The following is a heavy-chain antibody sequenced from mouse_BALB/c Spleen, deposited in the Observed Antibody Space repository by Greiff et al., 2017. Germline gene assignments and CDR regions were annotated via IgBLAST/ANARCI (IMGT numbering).Heavy chain of an antibody. Sequence: EVKLVESGPGLVKPSQSLSLTCSVTGYSITSGYYWNWIRQFPGNKLEWMGYISYDGSNNYNPSLKNRISITRDTSKNQFFLKLNSVTTEDTATYYCARLWGYYAMDYWGQGTSVTVSS. CDR1: GYSITSGYY. CDR3: ARLWGYYAMDY. V-gene: IGHV3-6*02. D-gene: IGHD4-1*01. CDR2: ISYDGSN. J-gene: IGHJ4*01.